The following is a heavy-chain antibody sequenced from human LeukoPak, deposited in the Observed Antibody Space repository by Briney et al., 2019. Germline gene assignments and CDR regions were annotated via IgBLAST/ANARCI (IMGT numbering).Heavy chain of an antibody. J-gene: IGHJ4*02. CDR3: AAPSREYTSSWALDY. CDR1: GFTVSSNY. CDR2: IYSGGST. D-gene: IGHD6-13*01. Sequence: GGSLRLSCAASGFTVSSNYMSWVRQAPGKGLEWVSVIYSGGSTYYADSVKGRFTISRDNAKNSLYLQMNSLRAEDTAVYYCAAPSREYTSSWALDYWGQGTLVTVSS. V-gene: IGHV3-66*01.